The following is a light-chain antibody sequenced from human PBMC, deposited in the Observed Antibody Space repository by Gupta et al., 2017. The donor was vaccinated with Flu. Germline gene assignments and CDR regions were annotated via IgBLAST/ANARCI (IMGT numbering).Light chain of an antibody. CDR3: AAWDDTRSGRGV. J-gene: IGLJ3*02. CDR1: SSNIGSNT. V-gene: IGLV1-44*01. Sequence: QSELTQPPSASGTPGQWVTISCSGSSSNIGSNTVSGYQQLPGTAPKLLIYSNNDRPSGVPDRVSGSNSGTSASLAISGLQSEDEAYYYCAAWDDTRSGRGVFGGGTKLTVL. CDR2: SNN.